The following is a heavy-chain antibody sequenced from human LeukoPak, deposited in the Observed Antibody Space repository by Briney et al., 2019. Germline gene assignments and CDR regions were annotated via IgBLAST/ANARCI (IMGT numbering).Heavy chain of an antibody. CDR3: ARGGVAQVGATYRSEFDY. CDR1: GGSFSGYY. D-gene: IGHD1-26*01. CDR2: INHSGST. Sequence: SETLSLTCAVYGGSFSGYYWSWLRQPPGKGLEWMGEINHSGSTNYNPSLKSRVTISVDTSKNQFSLKLSSVTAADTAVYYCARGGVAQVGATYRSEFDYWGQGTLVTVSS. V-gene: IGHV4-34*01. J-gene: IGHJ4*02.